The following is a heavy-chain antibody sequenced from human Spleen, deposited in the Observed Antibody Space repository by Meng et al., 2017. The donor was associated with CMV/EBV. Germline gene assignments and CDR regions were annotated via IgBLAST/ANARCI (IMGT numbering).Heavy chain of an antibody. Sequence: GGSLRLSCTASGFSVSDNFMTWIRQAPGKGLVWVSRITADGTITSYADSVRGRFTISRDNAKNTLYLHMDSLTAEDTAMYYCARDATLPDYWGQGTLVTVSS. CDR2: ITADGTIT. CDR1: GFSVSDNF. V-gene: IGHV3-74*01. D-gene: IGHD2-2*01. J-gene: IGHJ4*02. CDR3: ARDATLPDY.